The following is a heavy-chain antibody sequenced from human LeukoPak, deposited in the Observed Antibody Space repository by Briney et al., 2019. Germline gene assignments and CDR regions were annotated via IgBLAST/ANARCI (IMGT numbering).Heavy chain of an antibody. CDR1: GGSISNNGYY. CDR2: IYYSGST. D-gene: IGHD3-9*01. V-gene: IGHV4-31*03. J-gene: IGHJ4*02. CDR3: ARFPYFEGFDY. Sequence: PSETLSLTCTVSGGSISNNGYYWTWIRQHPGKGLEWIGNIYYSGSTYYNPSLKSRVTISVDTSKNQFSLNLRSVTAADTAVYFCARFPYFEGFDYWGQGTQVIVSS.